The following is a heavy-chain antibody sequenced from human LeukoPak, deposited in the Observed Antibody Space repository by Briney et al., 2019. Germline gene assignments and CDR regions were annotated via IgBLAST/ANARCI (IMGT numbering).Heavy chain of an antibody. CDR2: ISSSSTTI. CDR3: ARDLYYYDSSGYSWDAFDI. Sequence: GGSLRLSCAASGFTFSDYSMNWVRQAPGKGLEWVSYISSSSTTIYNADSVKGRFTISRDNAKKSLYLQMNSLRAEDTGVYYCARDLYYYDSSGYSWDAFDIWGQGTMITVSS. J-gene: IGHJ3*02. CDR1: GFTFSDYS. D-gene: IGHD3-22*01. V-gene: IGHV3-48*04.